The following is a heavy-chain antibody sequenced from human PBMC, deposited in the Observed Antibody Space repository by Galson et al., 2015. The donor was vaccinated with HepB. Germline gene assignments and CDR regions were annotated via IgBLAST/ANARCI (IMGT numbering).Heavy chain of an antibody. J-gene: IGHJ4*02. D-gene: IGHD1-1*01. V-gene: IGHV6-1*01. CDR3: ARSLGTATTYYFVY. Sequence: CAISGDSVSSNSAAWNWIRQSPSRGLEWLGRTYYRSKWYNDYAVSVKSRITINPDTSKNQFSLQLNSVTPEDTAVYYCARSLGTATTYYFVYWGQGTLVTVSS. CDR1: GDSVSSNSAA. CDR2: TYYRSKWYN.